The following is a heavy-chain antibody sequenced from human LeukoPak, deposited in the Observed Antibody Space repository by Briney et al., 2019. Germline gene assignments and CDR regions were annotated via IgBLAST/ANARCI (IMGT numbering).Heavy chain of an antibody. Sequence: SQTLSLTCAVSGGSISSGGYSWSWIRQPPGKGLEWIGYIYHSGSTYYNPSLKSRVTISVDRSKNQFSLKLSSVTAAGTAVYYCAREKSYYDSSGSFDYWGQGTLVTVSS. CDR2: IYHSGST. V-gene: IGHV4-30-2*01. CDR3: AREKSYYDSSGSFDY. J-gene: IGHJ4*02. CDR1: GGSISSGGYS. D-gene: IGHD3-22*01.